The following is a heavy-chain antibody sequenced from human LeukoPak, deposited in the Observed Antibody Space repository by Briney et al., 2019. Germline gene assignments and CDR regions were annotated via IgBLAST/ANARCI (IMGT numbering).Heavy chain of an antibody. J-gene: IGHJ4*02. CDR3: ATYPPNCSGGSCYLSPPDY. V-gene: IGHV4-4*02. CDR2: IYHSGTT. CDR1: GDSISSSNW. D-gene: IGHD2-15*01. Sequence: PSGTLSLTCAVSGDSISSSNWWTWVRQPPGKGLEWIGEIYHSGTTTYNPSLKSRVTISVDTSKNQFSLKLSSVTAADTAVYYCATYPPNCSGGSCYLSPPDYWGQGTLVTVSS.